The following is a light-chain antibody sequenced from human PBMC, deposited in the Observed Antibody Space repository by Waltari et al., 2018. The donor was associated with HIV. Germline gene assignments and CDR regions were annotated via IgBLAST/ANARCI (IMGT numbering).Light chain of an antibody. CDR3: QTWDIGIGV. Sequence: VLTQSPSASASRGASVRPTCSLSDRYNTYAIAWHQLHSAMGPRFLMSVYTNGSHNKGDGISDRFSGSSFGAERYLAISNLQSEDEADYFWQTWDIGIGVFGGGTRLSVL. V-gene: IGLV4-69*02. J-gene: IGLJ2*01. CDR2: VYTNGSH. CDR1: DRYNTYA.